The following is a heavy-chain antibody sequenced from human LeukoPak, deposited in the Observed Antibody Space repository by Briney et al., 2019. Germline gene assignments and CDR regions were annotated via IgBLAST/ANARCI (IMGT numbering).Heavy chain of an antibody. CDR2: INDSGST. V-gene: IGHV4-59*08. D-gene: IGHD3-10*01. Sequence: SGTLSLTCTVSGGSIRNYYWSWIRQPPGKGLEWIGYINDSGSTNNNPSLKSRLTISVDTSKNQCSLRLSSVTAADTAVYYCASSRFGEIPDWGQGTLVTVSS. CDR3: ASSRFGEIPD. J-gene: IGHJ4*02. CDR1: GGSIRNYY.